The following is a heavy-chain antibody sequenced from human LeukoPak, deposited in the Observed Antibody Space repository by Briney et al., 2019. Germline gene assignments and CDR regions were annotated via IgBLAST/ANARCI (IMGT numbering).Heavy chain of an antibody. J-gene: IGHJ4*02. D-gene: IGHD6-19*01. CDR2: ISAYNGNT. V-gene: IGHV1-18*01. CDR3: ASLIYSSGWYYFDY. Sequence: ASVKVSCKASGYTFTSYGIGWVRQAPGQGLEWMGWISAYNGNTNYAQKLQGRVTMTTDTSTSTAYMELRSLRSDDTAVYYCASLIYSSGWYYFDYWGQGTLVTVSS. CDR1: GYTFTSYG.